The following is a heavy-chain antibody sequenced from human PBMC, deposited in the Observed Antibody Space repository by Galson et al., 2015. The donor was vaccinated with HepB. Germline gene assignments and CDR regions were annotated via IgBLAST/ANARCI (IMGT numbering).Heavy chain of an antibody. V-gene: IGHV3-30*04. CDR3: ARPNEDGYNSDYFDY. CDR1: GFTFSNYA. Sequence: SLRLSCAASGFTFSNYAMHWVRQAPGKGLEWVAVISNDGSYKYYADSVKGRFTISRDNSKNKLYLRMNSLRGEDTAVYYCARPNEDGYNSDYFDYWGQGTLVTVSS. CDR2: ISNDGSYK. J-gene: IGHJ4*02. D-gene: IGHD5-24*01.